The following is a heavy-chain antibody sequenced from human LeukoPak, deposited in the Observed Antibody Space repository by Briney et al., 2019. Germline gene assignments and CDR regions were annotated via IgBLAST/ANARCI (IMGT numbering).Heavy chain of an antibody. Sequence: GGSLRLSCAASGFTFSSYGMHWVRQAPGKGLEWVAFIRYDGSNKYYADSVKGRFTISRDNSKNTLYLQMNSLRAEDTAVYYCARIEDRGAAFDSWGQGTLVTVSS. CDR1: GFTFSSYG. J-gene: IGHJ4*02. CDR3: ARIEDRGAAFDS. V-gene: IGHV3-30*02. D-gene: IGHD2-15*01. CDR2: IRYDGSNK.